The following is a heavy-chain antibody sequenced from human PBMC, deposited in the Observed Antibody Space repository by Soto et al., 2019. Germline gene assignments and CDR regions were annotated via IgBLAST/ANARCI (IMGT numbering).Heavy chain of an antibody. Sequence: VQLVESGGGVVQPGRSLRLSCAASGFTFSSYGMHWVRQAPGKGLEWVAVIWYDGSNKYYADSVKGRFTISRDNSKNTLYLQMNSLRAEDTAVYYCARGQLELQVLFNWFDPWGQGTLVTVSS. J-gene: IGHJ5*02. D-gene: IGHD1-7*01. CDR3: ARGQLELQVLFNWFDP. CDR1: GFTFSSYG. CDR2: IWYDGSNK. V-gene: IGHV3-33*01.